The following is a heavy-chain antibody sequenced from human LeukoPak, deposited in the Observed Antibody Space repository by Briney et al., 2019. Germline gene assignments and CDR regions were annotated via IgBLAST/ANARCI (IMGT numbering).Heavy chain of an antibody. CDR2: IYWNDDK. CDR1: AFSLTASGVG. CDR3: AHSCSGGSCYDY. Sequence: SGPTLVKPTQTLTLTCTFSAFSLTASGVGVGWIRQPPGKALEWLALIYWNDDKRYSPSLKSRLTITKDTSKNQVVLTMTNMDPVDTATYYCAHSCSGGSCYDYWGQGTLVTVSS. J-gene: IGHJ4*02. D-gene: IGHD2-15*01. V-gene: IGHV2-5*01.